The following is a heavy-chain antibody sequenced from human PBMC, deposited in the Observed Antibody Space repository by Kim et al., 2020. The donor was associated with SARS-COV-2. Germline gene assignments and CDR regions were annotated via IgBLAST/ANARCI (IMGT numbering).Heavy chain of an antibody. J-gene: IGHJ4*02. CDR3: AKETTTVVTPGVDY. Sequence: AGSVKGRFTIARDKSKNTWYLQMNSLRAEETAVYFCAKETTTVVTPGVDYWGQGTLVTVSS. D-gene: IGHD4-17*01. V-gene: IGHV3-23*01.